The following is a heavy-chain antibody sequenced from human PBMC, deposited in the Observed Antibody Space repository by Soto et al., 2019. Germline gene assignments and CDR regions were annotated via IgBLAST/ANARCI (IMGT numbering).Heavy chain of an antibody. D-gene: IGHD6-13*01. CDR3: ARPKTIGAAAGKGWFDP. CDR1: GGSISSSTYY. Sequence: SETLSLTCTVSGGSISSSTYYWDWIRQPPGKGLEWIGSISYSESPFYNPSLQSRVTISADTSKDFFSLKLSSVSAADTAMYYCARPKTIGAAAGKGWFDPWGQGTLVT. J-gene: IGHJ5*02. V-gene: IGHV4-39*02. CDR2: ISYSESP.